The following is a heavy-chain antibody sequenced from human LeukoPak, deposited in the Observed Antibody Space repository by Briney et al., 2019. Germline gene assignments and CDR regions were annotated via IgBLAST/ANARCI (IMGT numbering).Heavy chain of an antibody. Sequence: GASVKVSCKASGYTFTSYYMHWVRQAPGQGLEWMGVINPSDGSTKYAQKFQGRVTMTRDTSTSIVYMELSSLRSEDTAVFYCARQSGTSSQTFDYWGQGTLVTVSS. J-gene: IGHJ4*02. V-gene: IGHV1-46*01. CDR1: GYTFTSYY. CDR3: ARQSGTSSQTFDY. CDR2: INPSDGST. D-gene: IGHD3-10*01.